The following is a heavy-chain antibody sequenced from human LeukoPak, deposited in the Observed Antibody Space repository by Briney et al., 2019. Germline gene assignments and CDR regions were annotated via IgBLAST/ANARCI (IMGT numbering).Heavy chain of an antibody. J-gene: IGHJ6*02. CDR2: FEPEDGET. CDR1: AYTLTELS. CDR3: ATDQRGAGLGFVYGSGSFNGLDV. D-gene: IGHD3-10*01. V-gene: IGHV1-24*01. Sequence: ASVKASCKVSAYTLTELSMHWVRQPPGKGLEWMGAFEPEDGETIYAQKCQGRVTMTEDTSTDTGYMELSSLRSEDTAVYYCATDQRGAGLGFVYGSGSFNGLDVWGQGTTVTVSS.